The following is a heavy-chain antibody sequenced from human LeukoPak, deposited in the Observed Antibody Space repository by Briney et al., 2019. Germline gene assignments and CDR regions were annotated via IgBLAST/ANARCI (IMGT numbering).Heavy chain of an antibody. D-gene: IGHD2-2*01. CDR2: INPSGGST. J-gene: IGHJ4*02. CDR3: ARVGVYCSSTSCYLYFDY. Sequence: ASVKVSCKASGYTFTSYYMHWVRQAPGQGLEWMGIINPSGGSTSYAQKFQDRVTMTRDMSTSTIYMELSSLRSEDTAVYYCARVGVYCSSTSCYLYFDYWGQGTLVTVSS. CDR1: GYTFTSYY. V-gene: IGHV1-46*01.